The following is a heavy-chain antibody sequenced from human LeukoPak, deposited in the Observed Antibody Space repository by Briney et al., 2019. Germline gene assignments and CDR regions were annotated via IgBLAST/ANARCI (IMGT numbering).Heavy chain of an antibody. Sequence: SQTLSLTCTVSGGSISSSGYSWTWIRQPPGKGLEWIGYIYHSGSTYYNPSLKSRVTISIDRSKNQFSLKLTSVTAADTAVYYCARGGSTTVVSFDYWGQGTLVTVS. D-gene: IGHD4-23*01. CDR1: GGSISSSGYS. CDR3: ARGGSTTVVSFDY. V-gene: IGHV4-30-2*01. J-gene: IGHJ4*02. CDR2: IYHSGST.